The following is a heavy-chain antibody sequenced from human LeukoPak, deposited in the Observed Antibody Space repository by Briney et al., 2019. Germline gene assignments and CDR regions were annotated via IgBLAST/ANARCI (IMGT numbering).Heavy chain of an antibody. J-gene: IGHJ4*02. Sequence: GGSLRLSCAASGFTFSSYAMSWVRQAPGKGLEWVSAISGSGGSTYYADSVKGRLTISRDNSKNTLYLQMNSLRAEDTAVYYCAKGPIVGADPSSYYFDYWGQGTLVTVSS. D-gene: IGHD1-26*01. CDR2: ISGSGGST. CDR1: GFTFSSYA. V-gene: IGHV3-23*01. CDR3: AKGPIVGADPSSYYFDY.